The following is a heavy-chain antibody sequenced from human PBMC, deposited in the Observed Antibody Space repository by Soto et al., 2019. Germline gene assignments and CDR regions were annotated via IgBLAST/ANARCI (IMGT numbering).Heavy chain of an antibody. J-gene: IGHJ5*01. V-gene: IGHV4-30-4*01. CDR3: ARGPTEGWFDS. CDR2: IYYSGST. CDR1: GGSISSGDYY. Sequence: QVQLQESGPGLVKPSQTLSLTCTVSGGSISSGDYYWSWIRQPPGKGLEWIGYIYYSGSTYYNPAFKSRITIAVDTTNNQFSLKLSSVTAADTAAYYCARGPTEGWFDSWGQGTLVTVSS.